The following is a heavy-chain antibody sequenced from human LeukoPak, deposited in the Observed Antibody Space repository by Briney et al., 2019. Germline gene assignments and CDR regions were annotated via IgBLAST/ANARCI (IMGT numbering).Heavy chain of an antibody. J-gene: IGHJ4*02. Sequence: GESLKISCKGSGYSFTSYWIGWVRQMPGKGLEWMGIIYPGDSDTRYSPSSQGQVTISADKSISTAYLQWSSLKASDTAMYYCATTVGGITMIVPRGFDYWGQGTLVTVSS. CDR1: GYSFTSYW. D-gene: IGHD3-22*01. CDR2: IYPGDSDT. CDR3: ATTVGGITMIVPRGFDY. V-gene: IGHV5-51*01.